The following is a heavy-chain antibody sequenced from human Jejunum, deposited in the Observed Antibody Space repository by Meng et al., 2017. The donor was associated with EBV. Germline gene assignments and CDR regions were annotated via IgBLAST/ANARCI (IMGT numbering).Heavy chain of an antibody. Sequence: QPLLRESGQGLVSPWETLFLTCTVPGDSFSSSSYYLGWIRQPPGKGLEWIGSIFYSGTIYYNPSLKSRVTVSADTSKNQFSLRLSSVTAADTAVYYCARDFIGVPGNFDYWSQGTLVTVSS. CDR1: GDSFSSSSYY. V-gene: IGHV4-39*07. D-gene: IGHD2-2*01. J-gene: IGHJ4*02. CDR2: IFYSGTI. CDR3: ARDFIGVPGNFDY.